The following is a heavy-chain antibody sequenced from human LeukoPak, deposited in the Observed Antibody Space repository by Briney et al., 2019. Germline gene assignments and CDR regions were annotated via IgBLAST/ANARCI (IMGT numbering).Heavy chain of an antibody. V-gene: IGHV3-53*01. J-gene: IGHJ4*02. Sequence: GGSLRLSCAASGFTVSSNYMSWVRQAPGKGLEWVSVIYSGGSTYYADSVKGRFTISRDNPKNSLYLQTNSLRAEDTAVYYCARLAAGDTRGLDSWGQGTLVTVSS. CDR2: IYSGGST. CDR1: GFTVSSNY. D-gene: IGHD6-13*01. CDR3: ARLAAGDTRGLDS.